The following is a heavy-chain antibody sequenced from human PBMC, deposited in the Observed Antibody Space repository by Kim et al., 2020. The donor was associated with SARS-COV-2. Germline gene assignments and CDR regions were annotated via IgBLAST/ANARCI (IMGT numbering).Heavy chain of an antibody. D-gene: IGHD6-13*01. CDR3: AKTLAAGTYSYYGMDV. V-gene: IGHV3-30*02. J-gene: IGHJ6*02. Sequence: VKGRFTISRNNSKNTLYLQMNSLRAEDTAVYYCAKTLAAGTYSYYGMDVWGQGTTVTVSS.